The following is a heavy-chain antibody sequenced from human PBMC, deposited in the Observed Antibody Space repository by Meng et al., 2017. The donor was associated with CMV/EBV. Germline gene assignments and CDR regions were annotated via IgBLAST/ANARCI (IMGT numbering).Heavy chain of an antibody. CDR1: GGSFSGYY. CDR3: ARRGRITMVRGVRHYYGMDV. J-gene: IGHJ6*02. Sequence: SETLSLTCAVYGGSFSGYYWSWIRQPPGKGLEWIGEINHSGSTNYNPSLKSRVTISVDTSKNQFSLKLSSVTAADTAVYYCARRGRITMVRGVRHYYGMDVWGQGTTVTVSS. D-gene: IGHD3-10*01. CDR2: INHSGST. V-gene: IGHV4-34*01.